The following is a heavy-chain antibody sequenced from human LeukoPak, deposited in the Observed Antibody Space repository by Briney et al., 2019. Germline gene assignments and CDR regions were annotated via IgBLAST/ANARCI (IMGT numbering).Heavy chain of an antibody. CDR3: ARIAVVGVGVDY. CDR1: GFTLSSYG. J-gene: IGHJ4*02. Sequence: GRSLRLSCAASGFTLSSYGMQWVRQAQGKGLEWVAVIWYDGSNKYYADSVKGRFTISRDNSKNTLYLQMNSLRAEDTAVYYCARIAVVGVGVDYWGQGTLVTVSS. CDR2: IWYDGSNK. D-gene: IGHD6-19*01. V-gene: IGHV3-33*01.